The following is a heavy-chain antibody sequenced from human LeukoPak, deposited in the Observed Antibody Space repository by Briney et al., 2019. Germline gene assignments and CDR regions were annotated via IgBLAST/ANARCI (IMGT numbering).Heavy chain of an antibody. CDR1: GGYFSGYY. J-gene: IGHJ4*02. V-gene: IGHV4-34*01. CDR2: ISHSGGT. CDR3: ARAKRITMVRGVTNPFDY. Sequence: PSETLSLTCAVYGGYFSGYYWSWIRQPPGKGLEWIGEISHSGGTKYSPSLKSRVTISVDTSKNQFSLELSSVTAADTAVYYCARAKRITMVRGVTNPFDYWGQGTLVTVSS. D-gene: IGHD3-10*01.